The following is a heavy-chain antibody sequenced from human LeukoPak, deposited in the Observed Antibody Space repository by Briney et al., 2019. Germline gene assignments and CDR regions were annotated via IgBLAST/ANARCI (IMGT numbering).Heavy chain of an antibody. D-gene: IGHD3-16*01. V-gene: IGHV4-39*07. CDR3: LGGGGSPHDAFDI. CDR1: GGSINISDYY. Sequence: SETLSLTCTVSGGSINISDYYWGWIRQPPGKGLEWIGSMHYSGSTYYNPSLKSRVTISVDTSKNQFSLKLSSVTAADTAVYYCLGGGGSPHDAFDIWGQGTMVTVSS. CDR2: MHYSGST. J-gene: IGHJ3*02.